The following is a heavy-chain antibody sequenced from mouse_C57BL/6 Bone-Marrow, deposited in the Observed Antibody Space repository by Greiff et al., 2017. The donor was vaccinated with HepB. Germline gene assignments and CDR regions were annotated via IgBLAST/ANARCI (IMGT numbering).Heavy chain of an antibody. Sequence: EVKLQESGTVLARPGASVKMSCKTSGYTFTSYWMHWVKQRPGQGLEWIGAIYPGNSDTSYNQKFKGKAKLTAVTSARTAYLVLRCLTTVYSAFSSCTSVFPPLVFAYWGQGPPLPVSS. J-gene: IGHJ2*01. CDR1: GYTFTSYW. V-gene: IGHV1-5*01. CDR2: IYPGNSDT. CDR3: TSVFPPLVFAY.